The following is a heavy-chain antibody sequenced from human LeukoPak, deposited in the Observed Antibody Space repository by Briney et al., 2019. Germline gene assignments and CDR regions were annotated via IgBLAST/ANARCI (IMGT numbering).Heavy chain of an antibody. D-gene: IGHD2-8*01. CDR1: GFTFSSYA. Sequence: PGGSLRLSCAASGFTFSSYAMSWVRQVPGKGLEWVSAISGSGGSTYYADSVKGRFTISRDNSKNTLYLQMNSLRAEDTAVYYCAKNSVALYDGMDVWGQGTTVTVSS. CDR2: ISGSGGST. CDR3: AKNSVALYDGMDV. J-gene: IGHJ6*02. V-gene: IGHV3-23*01.